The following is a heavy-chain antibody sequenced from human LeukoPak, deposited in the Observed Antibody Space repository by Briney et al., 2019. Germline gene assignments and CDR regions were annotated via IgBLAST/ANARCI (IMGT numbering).Heavy chain of an antibody. CDR2: INPSGGGT. CDR1: GYTFTPYY. D-gene: IGHD6-19*01. J-gene: IGHJ4*02. V-gene: IGHV1-46*01. Sequence: GASVKVSCKESGYTFTPYYLHWVRQAPGQGLEWMGIINPSGGGTTYAQNFQGRVTMTRDTSTSTVYMALGRLRSDDTAVYYCARESDLTLADTSFDYWGEGTLVTVSS. CDR3: ARESDLTLADTSFDY.